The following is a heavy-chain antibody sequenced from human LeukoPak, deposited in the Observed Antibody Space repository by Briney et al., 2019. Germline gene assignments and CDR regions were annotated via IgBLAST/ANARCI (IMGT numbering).Heavy chain of an antibody. V-gene: IGHV1-69*13. CDR2: IIPIFGTA. J-gene: IGHJ4*02. Sequence: SVKVSCKASGGTFSSYAISWVRQAPGQGLEWMGGIIPIFGTANYAQKFQGRVTITADESTSTAYMELSSLRSEDTAVYYCATDLYCSSTSCYTAYWGQGTLITVSS. CDR3: ATDLYCSSTSCYTAY. CDR1: GGTFSSYA. D-gene: IGHD2-2*02.